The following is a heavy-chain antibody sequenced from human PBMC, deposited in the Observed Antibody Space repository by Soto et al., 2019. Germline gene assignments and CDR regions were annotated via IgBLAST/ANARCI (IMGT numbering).Heavy chain of an antibody. CDR2: VTSSSGHT. Sequence: GGSLRLSCAASGFSFSSYSINWIHQAPGQGLEWVSSVTSSSGHTDYADSVKGRFTISRDNARNSLFLQMNSLRAEDSAVYYCARDRSYASAMDVWGQGTTVTSP. CDR1: GFSFSSYS. D-gene: IGHD2-2*01. V-gene: IGHV3-21*01. CDR3: ARDRSYASAMDV. J-gene: IGHJ6*02.